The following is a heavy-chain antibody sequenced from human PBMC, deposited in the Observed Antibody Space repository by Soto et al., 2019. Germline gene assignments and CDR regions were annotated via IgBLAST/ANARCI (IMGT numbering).Heavy chain of an antibody. Sequence: EVQLVKSGGGLVQPGESLRLSCATSGFTFSNFDMHWVRQVPGKGLEWVSAIGAARNPYYLGSVKGRFTISRENAKNSVYLQMNDLRAGDSAVYYCARAYTGRLPRRADYYYAMDVWGQGTTVTVSS. CDR2: IGAARNP. CDR3: ARAYTGRLPRRADYYYAMDV. D-gene: IGHD2-2*02. J-gene: IGHJ6*02. CDR1: GFTFSNFD. V-gene: IGHV3-13*05.